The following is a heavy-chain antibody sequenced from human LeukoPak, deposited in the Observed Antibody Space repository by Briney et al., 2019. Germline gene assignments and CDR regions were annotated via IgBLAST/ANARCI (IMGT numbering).Heavy chain of an antibody. CDR2: ISSSSSYI. Sequence: GGSLRLSCAASGFTFSSYSMNWVRQAPGKGLEWVSSISSSSSYIYYADSVKGRFTISRDNSRNTLFLQMDSLRVEDTAVYYCAKDPEFWGQGTLVTVSS. V-gene: IGHV3-21*04. D-gene: IGHD3-10*01. CDR3: AKDPEF. J-gene: IGHJ4*02. CDR1: GFTFSSYS.